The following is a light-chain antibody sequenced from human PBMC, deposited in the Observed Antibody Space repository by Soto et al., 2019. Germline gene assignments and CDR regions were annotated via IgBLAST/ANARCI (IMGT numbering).Light chain of an antibody. J-gene: IGKJ5*01. V-gene: IGKV3D-11*02. Sequence: TQSPATLSVSPGERATLSCRASQSVSSNLAWYQQKPGQPPRLLIYDASNRATGIPARFSGSGSGTDFTLTISSLEPEDFAVYYCQQRKYWQVTFGQGTRLEI. CDR2: DAS. CDR1: QSVSSN. CDR3: QQRKYWQVT.